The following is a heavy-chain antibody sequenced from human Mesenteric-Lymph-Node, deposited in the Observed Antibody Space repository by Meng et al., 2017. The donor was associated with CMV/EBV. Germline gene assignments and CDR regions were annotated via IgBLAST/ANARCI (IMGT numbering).Heavy chain of an antibody. V-gene: IGHV5-51*01. Sequence: GGSLRLSCKTSGYSHTNYWIGWVRQMPGKGLEWMGIIYPGDSDTRYSPSFQGQVAISADKSINTAYLQWSSLKASDTAIYYCVRHNGWTTNYFDYWGQGTLVTVSS. CDR1: GYSHTNYW. CDR2: IYPGDSDT. D-gene: IGHD2-8*01. CDR3: VRHNGWTTNYFDY. J-gene: IGHJ4*02.